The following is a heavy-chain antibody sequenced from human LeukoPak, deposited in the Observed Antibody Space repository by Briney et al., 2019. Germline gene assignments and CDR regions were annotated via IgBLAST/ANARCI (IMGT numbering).Heavy chain of an antibody. Sequence: PGRSLRLSCAASGFTFSSYAMHWVRQAPGKGLEWVAVISYDGSNKYYADSVKGRFTISRDNSKNTLYLQMNSLRAEDTAVYYCARVGVYYYDSSEDYWGQGTLVTVSS. CDR2: ISYDGSNK. D-gene: IGHD3-22*01. V-gene: IGHV3-30-3*01. J-gene: IGHJ4*02. CDR1: GFTFSSYA. CDR3: ARVGVYYYDSSEDY.